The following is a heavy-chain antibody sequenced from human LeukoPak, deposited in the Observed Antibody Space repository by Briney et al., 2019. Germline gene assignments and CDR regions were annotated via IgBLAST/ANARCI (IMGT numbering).Heavy chain of an antibody. CDR3: ARDWSFDY. Sequence: ETLSLTCTVSGGSISSYYWSWVRQAPGKGLEWVSSISSSSSYIYYADSVKGRFTISRDNAKNSLYLQMNSLRAEDTAVYYCARDWSFDYWGQGTLVTVSS. CDR1: GGSISSYY. V-gene: IGHV3-21*01. J-gene: IGHJ4*02. CDR2: ISSSSSYI.